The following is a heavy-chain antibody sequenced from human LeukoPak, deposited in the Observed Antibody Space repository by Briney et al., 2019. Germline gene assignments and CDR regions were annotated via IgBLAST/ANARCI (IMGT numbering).Heavy chain of an antibody. CDR1: EFNARYTY. V-gene: IGHV3-53*01. Sequence: GGSLRLSCVASEFNARYTYMTWVRQAPGKGLEWISVMYRGGYTDYADSVKGRFTISSDNPKRTLYLQMNSLSAEDTATYYCAIGSTVFHARRWGQGTRVTVSS. CDR3: AIGSTVFHARR. CDR2: MYRGGYT. J-gene: IGHJ4*02. D-gene: IGHD4-17*01.